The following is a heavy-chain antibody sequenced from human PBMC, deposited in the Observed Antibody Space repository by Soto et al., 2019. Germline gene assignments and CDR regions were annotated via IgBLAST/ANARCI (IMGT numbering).Heavy chain of an antibody. Sequence: SETLSLTCAVSGGSISSSNWWSWVRQPPGKGLEWIGEIYHSGSTNYNPSLKSRVTISVDKSKNQFSLKLSSVTAAGTAVYYCARDSPYYDILTGYFDYYYYGMDVWGQGTTVTVSS. CDR1: GGSISSSNW. J-gene: IGHJ6*02. D-gene: IGHD3-9*01. CDR3: ARDSPYYDILTGYFDYYYYGMDV. CDR2: IYHSGST. V-gene: IGHV4-4*02.